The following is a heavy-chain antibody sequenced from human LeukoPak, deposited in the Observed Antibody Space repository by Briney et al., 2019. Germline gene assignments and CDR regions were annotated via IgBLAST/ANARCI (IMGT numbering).Heavy chain of an antibody. Sequence: GGSLRLSCAASGFTFSAYNMNWVRQAPGKGLEWVSSISSSSSYIYYADSVKGRFTISRDNAKNSLYLQMNSLRAEDTAVYYCALGTTVTPTHFDYWGQGTLVTVSS. CDR1: GFTFSAYN. D-gene: IGHD4-17*01. CDR2: ISSSSSYI. J-gene: IGHJ4*02. CDR3: ALGTTVTPTHFDY. V-gene: IGHV3-21*01.